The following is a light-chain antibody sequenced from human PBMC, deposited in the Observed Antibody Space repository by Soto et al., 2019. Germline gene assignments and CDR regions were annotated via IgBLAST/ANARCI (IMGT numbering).Light chain of an antibody. CDR1: QSVKSN. CDR3: QHYNHWLWT. J-gene: IGKJ1*01. V-gene: IGKV3-15*01. Sequence: IMMTQSPATLSVSPGERATLSCRASQSVKSNLAGYQQKPGQAPRLLIYGASTRATGIPARFSGSGSGTEFTLTISNLQSEDFAVYYCQHYNHWLWTFGQGTKVDIK. CDR2: GAS.